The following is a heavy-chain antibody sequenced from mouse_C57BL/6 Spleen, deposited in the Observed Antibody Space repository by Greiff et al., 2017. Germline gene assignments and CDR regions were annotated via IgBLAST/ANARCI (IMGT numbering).Heavy chain of an antibody. CDR2: IDPSDSYT. CDR3: ARPGDDLCAY. Sequence: QVQLQQPGAELVMPGASVKLSCKASGYTFTSYWMHWVKQRPGQGLEWIGEIDPSDSYTNYNQKFKGKSTLTVDKSSSTAYMQLSSLTSEDSAVYYCARPGDDLCAYWGQGTLVTVSA. D-gene: IGHD6-2*01. J-gene: IGHJ3*01. V-gene: IGHV1-69*01. CDR1: GYTFTSYW.